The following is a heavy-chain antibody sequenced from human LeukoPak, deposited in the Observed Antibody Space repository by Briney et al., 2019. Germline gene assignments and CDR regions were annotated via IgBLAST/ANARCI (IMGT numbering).Heavy chain of an antibody. CDR1: GCTFSSYG. V-gene: IGHV3-30*18. Sequence: PGRSLRFSCAASGCTFSSYGMHWVRQAPGKGLEWVAVISYDGSNTYYADSVKGRFTISRDNSKNMLYLQMNSLRAEDTAVYYCAKPYYYGPRRYMDYWGQGTLVTVSS. CDR2: ISYDGSNT. CDR3: AKPYYYGPRRYMDY. J-gene: IGHJ4*02. D-gene: IGHD3-10*01.